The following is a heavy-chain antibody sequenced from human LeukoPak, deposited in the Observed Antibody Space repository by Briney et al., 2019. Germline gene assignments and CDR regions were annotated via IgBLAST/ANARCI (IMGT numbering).Heavy chain of an antibody. CDR1: GYTFTGYY. D-gene: IGHD2-2*01. J-gene: IGHJ4*02. V-gene: IGHV1-2*02. Sequence: ASVKVSCKASGYTFTGYYMHWMRQAPGQGLEWMGWINPNSGGTNYAQKFQGRVTMTRDTSISTAYMELSRLRSDDTAVYYCARDWPGYCSSTSCPTYDYWGQGTLVTVSS. CDR2: INPNSGGT. CDR3: ARDWPGYCSSTSCPTYDY.